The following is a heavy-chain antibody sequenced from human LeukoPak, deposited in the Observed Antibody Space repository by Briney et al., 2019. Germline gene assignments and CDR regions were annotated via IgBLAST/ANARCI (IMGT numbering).Heavy chain of an antibody. Sequence: PSETLSLTCTVSGGSISSYYWSWIRQPAGKGLEWIGRIYTSGSTNYNPSLKSRVTMSVDTSKNQFSLKLSSVTAADTAVYYCARGGAQEGTYPYSXSXXXXWFDPWGQGXLVTVS. CDR1: GGSISSYY. CDR3: ARGGAQEGTYPYSXSXXXXWFDP. V-gene: IGHV4-4*07. CDR2: IYTSGST. D-gene: IGHD6-13*01. J-gene: IGHJ5*02.